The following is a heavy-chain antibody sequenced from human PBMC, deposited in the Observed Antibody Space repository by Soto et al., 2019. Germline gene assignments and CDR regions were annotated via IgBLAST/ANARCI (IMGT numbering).Heavy chain of an antibody. D-gene: IGHD5-18*01. CDR1: GFTFSSYE. V-gene: IGHV3-48*03. CDR2: ISSSGSTI. J-gene: IGHJ4*02. CDR3: ARASADMVSYFDY. Sequence: GGSLRLSCAASGFTFSSYEMNWVRQAPGKGLEWVSYISSSGSTIYYADSVKGRFTISRDNAKNSLYLHMNSLRAEDTAVYYCARASADMVSYFDYWGQGTMVTVAT.